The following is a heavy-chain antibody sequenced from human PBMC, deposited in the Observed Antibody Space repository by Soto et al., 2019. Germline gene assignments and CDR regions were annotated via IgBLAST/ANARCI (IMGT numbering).Heavy chain of an antibody. CDR1: GYSFSNCF. CDR3: ARHDRAYYYYGLDV. V-gene: IGHV5-51*01. D-gene: IGHD3-22*01. J-gene: IGHJ6*02. CDR2: IYPADSDT. Sequence: GESLNISCEGSGYSFSNCFIAWVRQMPGKGLEWMGIIYPADSDTRYSPSFQGQVTISADKSITTAYLHWSSLKASDTAMYYCARHDRAYYYYGLDVWGQGTTVTVSS.